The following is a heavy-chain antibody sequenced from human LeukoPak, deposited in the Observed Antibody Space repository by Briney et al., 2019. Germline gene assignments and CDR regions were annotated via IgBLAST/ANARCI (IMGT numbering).Heavy chain of an antibody. CDR3: ARQKYCSGGSCSDFYGIDV. CDR2: MYPGDSES. CDR1: GYSFTNYW. V-gene: IGHV5-51*01. D-gene: IGHD2-15*01. Sequence: GESLKISCKGSGYSFTNYWIGWMRQMPGKGLEWMGIMYPGDSESRYSPSFQGQVTISADKSISTAYLQWSSLKASDTAMYYCARQKYCSGGSCSDFYGIDVWGQGTTVTVSS. J-gene: IGHJ6*02.